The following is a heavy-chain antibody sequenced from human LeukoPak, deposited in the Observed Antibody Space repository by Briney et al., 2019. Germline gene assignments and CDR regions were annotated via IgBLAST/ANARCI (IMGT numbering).Heavy chain of an antibody. V-gene: IGHV3-74*01. J-gene: IGHJ6*02. Sequence: PGGSLRLSCAASGFTFSSYWMHWLRQAPGKGLVWVSRINSDGSSTIYADSMKGRFTISRDNAKNTLYLQMNSLRAEDTAVYYCARSRNFWSGYYKGMDVWGQGTTVTVSS. CDR3: ARSRNFWSGYYKGMDV. D-gene: IGHD3-3*01. CDR2: INSDGSST. CDR1: GFTFSSYW.